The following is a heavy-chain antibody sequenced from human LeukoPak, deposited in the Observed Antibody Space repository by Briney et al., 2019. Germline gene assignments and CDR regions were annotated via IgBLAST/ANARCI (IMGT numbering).Heavy chain of an antibody. CDR1: GFTFSSYG. CDR3: AKDRGSGWPNFDY. J-gene: IGHJ4*02. CDR2: ISYDGSNK. Sequence: GGSLRLSCAASGFTFSSYGMHWVRQAPGKGLELVAVISYDGSNKYYADSVKGRFTISRDNSKNTLYLQMNSLRAEDTAVYYCAKDRGSGWPNFDYWGQGTLVTVSS. D-gene: IGHD6-19*01. V-gene: IGHV3-30*18.